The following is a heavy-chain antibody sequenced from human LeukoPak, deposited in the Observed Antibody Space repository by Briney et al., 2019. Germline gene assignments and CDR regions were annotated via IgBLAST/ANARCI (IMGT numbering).Heavy chain of an antibody. CDR2: VYYTGTT. D-gene: IGHD4-17*01. V-gene: IGHV4-4*02. Sequence: PGGSLRLSCATSGFTFSNAWMKWVRQAPGKGLEWLGNVYYTGTTYYNPSLKSRLTISVDTSNNQFSLRLSSVTAANTAIYYCAREPSVTTVTTGSWGQGTLVIVSS. CDR3: AREPSVTTVTTGS. CDR1: GFTFSNAW. J-gene: IGHJ5*02.